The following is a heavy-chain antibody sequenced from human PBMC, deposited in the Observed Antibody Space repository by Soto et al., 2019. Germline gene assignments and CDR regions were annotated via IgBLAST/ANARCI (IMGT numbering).Heavy chain of an antibody. V-gene: IGHV1-3*01. CDR2: INAGNGDR. CDR1: GFFFSNYA. D-gene: IGHD3-3*01. Sequence: VASVKVSCKAFGFFFSNYAIQWVRQAPGQSLEWMGWINAGNGDRRYSQKFQGRVTITRDTSASLVYMELSDLRSEDTAVYYCARGIWSGTSRPYYFDYWGQGTLVTVSS. J-gene: IGHJ4*02. CDR3: ARGIWSGTSRPYYFDY.